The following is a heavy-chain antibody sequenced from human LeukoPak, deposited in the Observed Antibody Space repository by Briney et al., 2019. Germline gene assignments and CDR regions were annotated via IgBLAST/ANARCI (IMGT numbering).Heavy chain of an antibody. CDR2: INHSGST. D-gene: IGHD6-13*01. V-gene: IGHV4-34*01. CDR1: GGSFSGYY. CDR3: ARDVIAAAGSPDP. Sequence: SETLSLTCAVYGGSFSGYYWSWIRQPPGKGLEWIGEINHSGSTNYNPSLKSRVTISVDTSKNQFSLKLSSVTAADTAVYYCARDVIAAAGSPDPWGQGTLVTVSS. J-gene: IGHJ5*02.